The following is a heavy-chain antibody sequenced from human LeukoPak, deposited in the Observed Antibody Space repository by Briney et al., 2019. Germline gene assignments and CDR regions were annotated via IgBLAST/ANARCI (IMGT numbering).Heavy chain of an antibody. D-gene: IGHD4-11*01. CDR3: ARDNYSPPYYYYGMDV. J-gene: IGHJ6*02. Sequence: PSETLSLTCTVSGGSISSYYWSWIRQPPGRGLEWIGYMNYSGSTNYNPSLKSRVTISVDTSKNQFSLKLSSVTAADTAVYYCARDNYSPPYYYYGMDVWGQGTTVTVSS. CDR1: GGSISSYY. V-gene: IGHV4-59*01. CDR2: MNYSGST.